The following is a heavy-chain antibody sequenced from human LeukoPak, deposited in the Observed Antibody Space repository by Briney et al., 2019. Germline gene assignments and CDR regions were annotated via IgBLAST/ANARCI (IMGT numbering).Heavy chain of an antibody. J-gene: IGHJ4*02. CDR1: GFTFSSYS. CDR3: ANTYYYDSSTCG. D-gene: IGHD3-22*01. Sequence: GSLRLSCAASGFTFSSYSMNWVRQAPGKGLEWVSYISSSSSTIYYADSVKGRFTISRDNAKNSLYLQMNSLRAEDTAVYYCANTYYYDSSTCGWGQGTLVTVSS. CDR2: ISSSSSTI. V-gene: IGHV3-48*01.